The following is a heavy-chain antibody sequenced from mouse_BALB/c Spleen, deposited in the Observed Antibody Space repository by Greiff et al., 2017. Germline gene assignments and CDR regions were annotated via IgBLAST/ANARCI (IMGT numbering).Heavy chain of an antibody. V-gene: IGHV3-2*02. D-gene: IGHD1-1*01. J-gene: IGHJ2*01. CDR2: ISYSGST. CDR1: GYSITSDYA. Sequence: EVKVEESGPGLVKPSQSLSLTCTVTGYSITSDYAWNWIRQFPGNKLEWMGYISYSGSTSYNPSLKSRISITRDTSKNQFFLQLNSVTTEDTATYYCAYYGSSRYFDYWGQGTTLTVSS. CDR3: AYYGSSRYFDY.